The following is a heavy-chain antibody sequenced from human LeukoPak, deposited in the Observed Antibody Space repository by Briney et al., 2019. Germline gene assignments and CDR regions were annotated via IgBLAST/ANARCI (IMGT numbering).Heavy chain of an antibody. D-gene: IGHD2-2*01. J-gene: IGHJ4*02. Sequence: SETLSLTCTVSGGSISSYYWSWIRQPAGKGLEWIGRIYTSGSTNYNPSHKSRVTMSVDTSKNQFSLKLSSVTAADTAVYYCARDCSSTSCYRYYFDYWGQGTLVTVSS. CDR2: IYTSGST. CDR3: ARDCSSTSCYRYYFDY. V-gene: IGHV4-4*07. CDR1: GGSISSYY.